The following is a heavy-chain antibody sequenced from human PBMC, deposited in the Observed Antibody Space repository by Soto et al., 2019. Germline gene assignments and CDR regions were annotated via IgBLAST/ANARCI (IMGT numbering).Heavy chain of an antibody. J-gene: IGHJ5*02. V-gene: IGHV3-23*01. D-gene: IGHD5-18*01. CDR1: GFTFSSYA. CDR3: AKDHWSYGFGGWFDP. Sequence: GGSLRHSCAASGFTFSSYAMSWVRQAPGKGLEWVSAISGSGGSTYYADSVKGRFTISRDNSKNTLYLQMNSLRAEDTAVYYCAKDHWSYGFGGWFDPWGQGTLVTVSS. CDR2: ISGSGGST.